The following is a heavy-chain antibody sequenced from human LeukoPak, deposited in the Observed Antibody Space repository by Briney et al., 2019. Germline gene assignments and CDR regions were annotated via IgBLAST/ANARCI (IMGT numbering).Heavy chain of an antibody. V-gene: IGHV4-59*12. Sequence: SETLSLTCTVSGGSISNKYWSWIRQPPGKGLEWIGYIYYSGSTNYNPSLKSRVTILVDTSKNQFSLKLSSVTAADTAVYYCARDPESSGWYPYFDYWGQGTLVTVSS. D-gene: IGHD6-19*01. CDR2: IYYSGST. J-gene: IGHJ4*02. CDR3: ARDPESSGWYPYFDY. CDR1: GGSISNKY.